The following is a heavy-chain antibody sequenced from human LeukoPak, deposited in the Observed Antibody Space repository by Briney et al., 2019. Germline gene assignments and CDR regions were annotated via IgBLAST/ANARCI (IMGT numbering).Heavy chain of an antibody. J-gene: IGHJ4*02. D-gene: IGHD3-3*01. CDR1: GLTFSSYA. V-gene: IGHV3-23*01. CDR3: AKEVISDFWSGYVDY. CDR2: ISGSGGST. Sequence: GGSLRLSCAASGLTFSSYAMSWVRQAPGKGLEWVSPISGSGGSTYYADSVKGRFTISRDNSKNTLYLQMNSLRAEDTALYYCAKEVISDFWSGYVDYWGQGTLVTVSS.